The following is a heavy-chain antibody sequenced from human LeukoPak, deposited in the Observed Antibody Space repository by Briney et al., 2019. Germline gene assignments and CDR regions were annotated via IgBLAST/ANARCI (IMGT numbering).Heavy chain of an antibody. CDR1: GYTFTGYY. Sequence: ASVKVSCKASGYTFTGYYMHWVRQAPGQGLEWMGWINPNSGGTNYAQKFQGRVTMTRDTSISTAYMELSRLRSDYTAVYYCARDFGDSSSWYDYWGQGTLVTVSS. V-gene: IGHV1-2*02. CDR2: INPNSGGT. D-gene: IGHD6-13*01. J-gene: IGHJ4*02. CDR3: ARDFGDSSSWYDY.